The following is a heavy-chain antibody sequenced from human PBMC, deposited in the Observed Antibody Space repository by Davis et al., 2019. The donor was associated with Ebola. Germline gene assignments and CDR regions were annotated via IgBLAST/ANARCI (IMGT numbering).Heavy chain of an antibody. V-gene: IGHV3-9*01. CDR1: GLTFDDYA. J-gene: IGHJ5*02. Sequence: PGGSLRLSCATSGLTFDDYAMHWFRQAPGKGLEWVSGITLNSGTTAYADSVKGRFTISRDNAKDSLYLQMNSLRTEDTAFYYCGKDFYGSGSYIDAWGQGTLVTVSS. D-gene: IGHD3-10*01. CDR3: GKDFYGSGSYIDA. CDR2: ITLNSGTT.